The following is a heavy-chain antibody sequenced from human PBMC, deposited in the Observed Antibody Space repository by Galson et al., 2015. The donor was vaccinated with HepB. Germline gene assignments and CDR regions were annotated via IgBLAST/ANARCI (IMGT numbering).Heavy chain of an antibody. CDR1: GYSFTSYW. Sequence: QSGAEVKKPGESLKISCKGSGYSFTSYWIGWVRQMPGKGLEWVGIIYPGDSDTRYSPSFQGQVTISADKSISTAYLQWSSLKASDTAMYYCARAAVPLKNDYSNFGWFDPWGQGTLVTVSS. V-gene: IGHV5-51*03. D-gene: IGHD4-11*01. CDR2: IYPGDSDT. CDR3: ARAAVPLKNDYSNFGWFDP. J-gene: IGHJ5*02.